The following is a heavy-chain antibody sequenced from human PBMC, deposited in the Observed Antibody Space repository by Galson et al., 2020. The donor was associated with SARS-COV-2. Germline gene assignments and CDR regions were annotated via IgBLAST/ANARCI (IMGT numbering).Heavy chain of an antibody. J-gene: IGHJ4*02. V-gene: IGHV3-15*01. CDR3: TKFSYDSCGYKGFDY. CDR2: IKSKTDGGTT. Sequence: TGGSLTLSCAASGFTFSSYGMHWVRQAPGKGLEWVGRIKSKTDGGTTDHAAPVKGRFTISRDDSKNTLYLQMNSLKTEDTGVYYCTKFSYDSCGYKGFDYGGQGTLVTVSS. D-gene: IGHD3-22*01. CDR1: GFTFSSYG.